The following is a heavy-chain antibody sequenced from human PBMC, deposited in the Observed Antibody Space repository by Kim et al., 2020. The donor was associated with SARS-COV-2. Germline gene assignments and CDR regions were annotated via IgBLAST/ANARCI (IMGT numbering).Heavy chain of an antibody. Sequence: GGSLRLSCAASGVTFSNSPMSWVRQAPGKGLERVSTIDGRGATTYYPGPVKGRFTISRDHSKNTLSLLMNNLRAEDTAVYFCAKSGQLDYWGQGTLVTVSS. CDR1: GVTFSNSP. D-gene: IGHD5-12*01. V-gene: IGHV3-23*01. CDR3: AKSGQLDY. CDR2: IDGRGATT. J-gene: IGHJ4*02.